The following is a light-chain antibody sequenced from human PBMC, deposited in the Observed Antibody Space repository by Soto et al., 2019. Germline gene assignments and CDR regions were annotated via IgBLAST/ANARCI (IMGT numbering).Light chain of an antibody. Sequence: QSALTQPRSVSGSPGQSVTISCTGTSSDVGVYNHVSWYQQHPGKAPKFMIYDVTKRPFGVPDRFSGSKSGNTASLTISGLQAEDEADYYCCSYAGRYSYVFGTGTKVTVL. V-gene: IGLV2-11*01. CDR3: CSYAGRYSYV. J-gene: IGLJ1*01. CDR2: DVT. CDR1: SSDVGVYNH.